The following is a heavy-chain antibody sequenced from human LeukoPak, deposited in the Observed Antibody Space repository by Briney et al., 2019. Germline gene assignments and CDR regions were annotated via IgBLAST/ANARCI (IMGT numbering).Heavy chain of an antibody. CDR3: ARGRDGYKYYYGMDV. CDR1: GGSINTDY. V-gene: IGHV4-59*01. D-gene: IGHD5-24*01. Sequence: SETLSLTCTVSGGSINTDYWSWIRQPPGKELEWIGYIFYSGTTTYNPSLKSRVSISVDTSKNQFSLKLSSVTAADTAVYYCARGRDGYKYYYGMDVWGQGTTVTVSS. CDR2: IFYSGTT. J-gene: IGHJ6*02.